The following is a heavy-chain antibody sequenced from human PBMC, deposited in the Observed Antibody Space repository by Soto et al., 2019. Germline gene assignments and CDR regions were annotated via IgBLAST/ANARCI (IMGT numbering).Heavy chain of an antibody. J-gene: IGHJ4*02. CDR2: IYQSGST. CDR3: ARHPQRITIAAN. D-gene: IGHD3-3*01. CDR1: GGAISSSKW. Sequence: PSETLSLTCAVSGGAISSSKWWSWVRQPPGKGLEWIGEIYQSGSTNYNPSLKSRVTISVDTSKNQFSLKLSSVIAADTAVYYCARHPQRITIAANWGQGTLVTVSS. V-gene: IGHV4-4*02.